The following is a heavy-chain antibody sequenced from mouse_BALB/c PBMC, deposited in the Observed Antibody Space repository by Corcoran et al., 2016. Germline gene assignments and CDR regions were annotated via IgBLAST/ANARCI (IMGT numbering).Heavy chain of an antibody. V-gene: IGHV14-3*02. Sequence: EVQLQQSGAELVKPGASVKLSCTASGFNIKDTYMHWVKQRPEQGLEWIGRIDPANGNTKYDPKFQCKATITAATSSNTAYLQLSSLTSEDTAVYYCANWDWYFDVWGAGTTVTVSS. CDR2: IDPANGNT. D-gene: IGHD4-1*01. J-gene: IGHJ1*01. CDR3: ANWDWYFDV. CDR1: GFNIKDTY.